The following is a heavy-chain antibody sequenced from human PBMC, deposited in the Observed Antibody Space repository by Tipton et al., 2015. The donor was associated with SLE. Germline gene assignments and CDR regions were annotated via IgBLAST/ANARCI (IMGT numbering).Heavy chain of an antibody. V-gene: IGHV3-7*01. CDR3: ASLTTIATRAGMDV. D-gene: IGHD6-6*01. CDR1: GFTFTNYW. Sequence: SLRLSCAASGFTFTNYWMTWVRQAPGKGLEWVANIKEDGREKFYVDSVKGRFTISRDNAKNSLYLQMNSLRAEDTAVYYCASLTTIATRAGMDVWGKGTTVTVSS. CDR2: IKEDGREK. J-gene: IGHJ6*04.